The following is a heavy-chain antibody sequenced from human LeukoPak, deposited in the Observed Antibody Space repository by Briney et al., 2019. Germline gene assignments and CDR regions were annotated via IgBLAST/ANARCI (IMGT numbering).Heavy chain of an antibody. D-gene: IGHD3-10*01. Sequence: PGGSLSLSCAAPGFTVSSNYMSWVRQAPGKGLEWVSVIYSGGSTYYADSVKGRFTISRDNSKNTFYLQMNSLRAEDTAVYYCARGVSYGSGSYIGDPWGQGTLVTVSS. CDR3: ARGVSYGSGSYIGDP. CDR2: IYSGGST. V-gene: IGHV3-53*01. J-gene: IGHJ5*02. CDR1: GFTVSSNY.